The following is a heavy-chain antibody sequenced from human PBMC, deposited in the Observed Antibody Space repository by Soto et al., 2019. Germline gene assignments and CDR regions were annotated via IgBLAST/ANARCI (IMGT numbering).Heavy chain of an antibody. V-gene: IGHV3-23*01. D-gene: IGHD1-26*01. J-gene: IGHJ1*01. CDR2: ISGSGGSS. CDR1: GFTFSTYA. Sequence: GGSLRLSCAASGFTFSTYAMSWVRQAPGKGLEWVSAISGSGGSSYYADSVKGRFTISRDNSKNTLYLQMNSLRAEDTAVYYCARGAGVGATGYFQHWGQGTLVTVSS. CDR3: ARGAGVGATGYFQH.